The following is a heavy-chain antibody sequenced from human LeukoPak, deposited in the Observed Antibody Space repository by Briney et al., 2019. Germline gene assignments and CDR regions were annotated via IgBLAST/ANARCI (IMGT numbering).Heavy chain of an antibody. J-gene: IGHJ4*02. Sequence: TGGSLRLSCAASGFTFSSYDMHWVRQATGKGLEWVSAIGTAGDTYYPGSVKGRFTISRDNAKNTLYLQMSSLRAEDTAMYYCAREGYTGSYPDYWGQGTLVTVSS. CDR1: GFTFSSYD. CDR2: IGTAGDT. V-gene: IGHV3-13*01. CDR3: AREGYTGSYPDY. D-gene: IGHD1-26*01.